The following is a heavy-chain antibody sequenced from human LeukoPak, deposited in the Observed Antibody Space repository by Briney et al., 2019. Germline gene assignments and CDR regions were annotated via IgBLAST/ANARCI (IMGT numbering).Heavy chain of an antibody. D-gene: IGHD5-18*01. Sequence: PGGSLRLSCAASGFTFRSYAMSWVRQAPGKGLEWVSAISGSGGSTYYADSVKGRFTISRDNSKNTLYLQMNSLRAEDTAVYYCAKAGIELWSVFDYWGQGTLVTVSS. CDR3: AKAGIELWSVFDY. J-gene: IGHJ4*02. V-gene: IGHV3-23*01. CDR1: GFTFRSYA. CDR2: ISGSGGST.